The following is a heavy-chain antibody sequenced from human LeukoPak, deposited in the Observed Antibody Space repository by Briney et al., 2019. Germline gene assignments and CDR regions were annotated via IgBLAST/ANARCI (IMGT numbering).Heavy chain of an antibody. V-gene: IGHV3-21*01. D-gene: IGHD3-22*01. CDR3: ARDGDYDSSGYTDAFDI. J-gene: IGHJ3*02. CDR1: GFTFSSYS. Sequence: PGGSLRLSCAASGFTFSSYSMNWVRQAPGKGLEWVSSISSSSSYIYYADSVKGRFTISRDNAKNSLYLQMNSLRAEDTAVYYCARDGDYDSSGYTDAFDIWGQGTMVTVSS. CDR2: ISSSSSYI.